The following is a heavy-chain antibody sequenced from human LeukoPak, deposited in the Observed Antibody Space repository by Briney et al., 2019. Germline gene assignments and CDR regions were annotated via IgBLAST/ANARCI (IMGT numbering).Heavy chain of an antibody. CDR3: ARQTTVTTLYWYCDL. CDR2: IYPGDSDT. V-gene: IGHV5-51*01. D-gene: IGHD4-17*01. CDR1: GYSFTSYW. J-gene: IGHJ2*01. Sequence: GESLKISCKGSGYSFTSYWIGWVRQMPGKGLEWMGIIYPGDSDTRYSPSFQGQVTISADKSISTAYLQWSSLKASDTAMYYCARQTTVTTLYWYCDLWGRGTLVTVSS.